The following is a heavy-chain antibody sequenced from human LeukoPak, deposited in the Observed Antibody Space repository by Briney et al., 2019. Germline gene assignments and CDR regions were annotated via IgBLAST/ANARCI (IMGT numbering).Heavy chain of an antibody. CDR3: ARGNLLYSYGHDAFDI. CDR2: ISSSSSYI. V-gene: IGHV3-21*01. Sequence: GGSLRLSCAASGFTFSSYSMNWVRQAPGKGLEWVSSISSSSSYIYYADSVKGRFTISRDNAKNSLYLQMNSLRAEDTAVYYCARGNLLYSYGHDAFDIWGQGTIVTVSS. CDR1: GFTFSSYS. D-gene: IGHD5-18*01. J-gene: IGHJ3*02.